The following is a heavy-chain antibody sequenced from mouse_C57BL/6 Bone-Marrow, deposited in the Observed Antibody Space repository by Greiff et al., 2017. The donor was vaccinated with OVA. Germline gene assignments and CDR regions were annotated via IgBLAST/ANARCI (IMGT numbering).Heavy chain of an antibody. V-gene: IGHV5-17*01. CDR1: GFTFSDYG. J-gene: IGHJ4*01. Sequence: EVKLVESGGGLVKPGGSLKLSCAASGFTFSDYGMHWVRQAPEKGLEWVAYISSSSSTISYADTVKGRFTISRDNAKITLFLQMTSLRSEDTAMYYCARLGRLLAMDGWGQGTSVTVSS. CDR3: ARLGRLLAMDG. D-gene: IGHD1-1*01. CDR2: ISSSSSTI.